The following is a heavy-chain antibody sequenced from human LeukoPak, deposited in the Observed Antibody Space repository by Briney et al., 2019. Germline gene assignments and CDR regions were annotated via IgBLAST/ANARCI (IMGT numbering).Heavy chain of an antibody. CDR2: ISYDGSNK. D-gene: IGHD5-24*01. Sequence: GRPLRLSCAASGFTFSSYGMHWVRQAPGKGLEWVAVISYDGSNKYYADSVKGRFTISRDNSKNTLYLQMNSLRAEDTAVYYCAHGGRWLQLDYWGQGTLVTVSS. J-gene: IGHJ4*02. CDR1: GFTFSSYG. CDR3: AHGGRWLQLDY. V-gene: IGHV3-30*03.